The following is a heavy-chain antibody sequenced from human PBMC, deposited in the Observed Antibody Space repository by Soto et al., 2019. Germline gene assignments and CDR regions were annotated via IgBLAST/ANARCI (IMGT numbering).Heavy chain of an antibody. J-gene: IGHJ4*02. Sequence: GASVKVSCKVSGYSLSELSMHWVRQAPGRGLEWMGGFDPEDGETIHAQQFQGRVTMTEDTTTDTAYMELSSLRAEDTAVYYCAKGGRQWLVTSDFNYWGQGALVTVSS. D-gene: IGHD6-19*01. CDR1: GYSLSELS. CDR3: AKGGRQWLVTSDFNY. CDR2: FDPEDGET. V-gene: IGHV1-24*01.